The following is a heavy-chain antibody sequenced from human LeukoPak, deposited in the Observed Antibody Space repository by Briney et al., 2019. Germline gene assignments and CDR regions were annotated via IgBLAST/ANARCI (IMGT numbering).Heavy chain of an antibody. CDR3: ARARSSYGYGDAFDI. Sequence: GGSLRLSCAASGFTFSSCSMSWVRQAPGKGLEWVAVISYDGSSKYYADSVKGRFTISRDNSKNTLYLQMNSLRAEDTAVYYCARARSSYGYGDAFDIWGQGTMVTVSS. D-gene: IGHD5-18*01. V-gene: IGHV3-30*03. CDR1: GFTFSSCS. CDR2: ISYDGSSK. J-gene: IGHJ3*02.